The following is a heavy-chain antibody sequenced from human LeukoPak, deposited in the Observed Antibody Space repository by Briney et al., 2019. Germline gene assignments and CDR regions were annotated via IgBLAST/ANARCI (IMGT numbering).Heavy chain of an antibody. V-gene: IGHV3-21*01. D-gene: IGHD3-22*01. CDR1: GFSFSRFS. J-gene: IGHJ3*01. CDR2: ISSSSNYM. CDR3: ARDLSYSRDDAFDP. Sequence: GGSLRLSCAASGFSFSRFSMNWVRQTPGKRLEWVSSISSSSNYMYYADSVRGRFTISRDDAQNSLYLQVNSLRADDTALYYCARDLSYSRDDAFDPWGQGTVVTVSS.